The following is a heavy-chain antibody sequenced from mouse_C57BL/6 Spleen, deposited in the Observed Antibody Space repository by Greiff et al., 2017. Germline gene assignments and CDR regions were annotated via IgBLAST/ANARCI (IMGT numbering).Heavy chain of an antibody. D-gene: IGHD1-2*01. V-gene: IGHV5-17*01. Sequence: EVKVVESGGGLVKPGGSLKLSCAASGFTFSDYGMHWVRQAPEKGLEWVAYISSGSSTIYYADTVKGRFTISRDNAKNTLFLQMTSLRSEDTAMYYCARDYYGPYAMDYWGQGTSVTVSS. CDR2: ISSGSSTI. J-gene: IGHJ4*01. CDR3: ARDYYGPYAMDY. CDR1: GFTFSDYG.